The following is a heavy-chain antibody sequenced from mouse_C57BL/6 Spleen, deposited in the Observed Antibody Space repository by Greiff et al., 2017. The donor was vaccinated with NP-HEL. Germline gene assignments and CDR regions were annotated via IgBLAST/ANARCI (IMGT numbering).Heavy chain of an antibody. D-gene: IGHD1-1*01. CDR2: IDPSDSYT. Sequence: QVQLQQPGAELVKPGASVKLSCKASGYTFTSYWMQWVKQRPGQGLEWIGEIDPSDSYTNYNQKFKGKATLTVDTSSSTAYMQLSSLTSEDSAVYYCARTDYYGSSPLGYWGQGTTLTVSS. CDR3: ARTDYYGSSPLGY. V-gene: IGHV1-50*01. CDR1: GYTFTSYW. J-gene: IGHJ2*01.